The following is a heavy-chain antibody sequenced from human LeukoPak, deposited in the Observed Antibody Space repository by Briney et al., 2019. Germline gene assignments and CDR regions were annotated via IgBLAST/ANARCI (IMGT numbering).Heavy chain of an antibody. V-gene: IGHV4-38-2*02. CDR2: VYHNGET. Sequence: SETLSLTCTVSGYSITTNYYWAWIRQSPGTGLEWIGSVYHNGETYYNPSLKSRVIISVDTSKNEFSLRLTSVTAADTAVYYCVTPRSWELSDMPVWGKGTTVIVSS. CDR1: GYSITTNYY. D-gene: IGHD1-26*01. J-gene: IGHJ6*03. CDR3: VTPRSWELSDMPV.